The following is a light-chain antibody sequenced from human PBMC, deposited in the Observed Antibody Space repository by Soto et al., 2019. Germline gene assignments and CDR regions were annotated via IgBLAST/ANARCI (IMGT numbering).Light chain of an antibody. CDR1: QHVNNY. CDR3: QQRSNWPPIA. V-gene: IGKV3-11*01. J-gene: IGKJ5*01. CDR2: EAS. Sequence: DIVLTQSQATLSLSPGERATLSCRARQHVNNYLAWYQQKPGQAPRLLIYEASKRATSIPVRFSGSGSGKDYTLTISSLETEDSAVSDCQQRSNWPPIAFGHGTRLEIK.